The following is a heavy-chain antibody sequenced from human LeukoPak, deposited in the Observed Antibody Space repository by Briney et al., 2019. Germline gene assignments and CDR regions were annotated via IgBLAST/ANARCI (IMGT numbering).Heavy chain of an antibody. V-gene: IGHV4-61*02. D-gene: IGHD2-15*01. J-gene: IGHJ3*02. Sequence: SQTLSLTCTVSGYSISSGSYYWTRIRQPAGKGLEWIGRIYTSGSTNYHPSLKSPVTISVDTSKNQFSLKLSSVTAADTAVYHCARFTGYCSGTNCYPNAYDIWGQGTMVTVSS. CDR3: ARFTGYCSGTNCYPNAYDI. CDR1: GYSISSGSYY. CDR2: IYTSGST.